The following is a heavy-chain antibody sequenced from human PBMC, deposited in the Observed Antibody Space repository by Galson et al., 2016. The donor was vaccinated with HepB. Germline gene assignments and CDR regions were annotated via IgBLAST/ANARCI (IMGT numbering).Heavy chain of an antibody. CDR1: GFTFVNYV. CDR3: ARSDYFGSGNYEF. Sequence: SLRLSCAASGFTFVNYVMNWVRQAPGKGLEWVSLITSGDTTYYADAVKGRFTIFRDHSKNPLSLQMTPLRVEDTAVYFCARSDYFGSGNYEFWGQGSLVIVSS. V-gene: IGHV3-23*01. J-gene: IGHJ4*02. CDR2: ITSGDTT. D-gene: IGHD3-10*01.